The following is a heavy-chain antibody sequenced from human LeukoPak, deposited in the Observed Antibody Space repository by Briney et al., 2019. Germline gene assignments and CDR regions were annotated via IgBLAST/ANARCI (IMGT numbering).Heavy chain of an antibody. D-gene: IGHD6-19*01. CDR1: GYTFTSYD. Sequence: ASVKVSCKASGYTFTSYDINWVRQATGQGLEWMGWMNPNSGNTAYAQKFQGRVTMTRNTSISTAYMELSSLRYEDTAVYYCARGSGHSTGWSTIDYWGQGTLVTVSS. CDR2: MNPNSGNT. V-gene: IGHV1-8*01. J-gene: IGHJ4*02. CDR3: ARGSGHSTGWSTIDY.